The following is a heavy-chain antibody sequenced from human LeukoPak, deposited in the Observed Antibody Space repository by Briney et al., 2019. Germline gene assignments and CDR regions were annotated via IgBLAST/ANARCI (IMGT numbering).Heavy chain of an antibody. Sequence: GGSLRLSCAASGFTFSSYSMNWVRQAPGKGLEWVSSISSSSSYIYYADSVKGRFTISRDNAKNSLYLQMNSLRAEDTAVYYCARGGSRYYESYYYMDVWGKGTTVTVSS. CDR3: ARGGSRYYESYYYMDV. D-gene: IGHD3-22*01. CDR1: GFTFSSYS. V-gene: IGHV3-21*01. CDR2: ISSSSSYI. J-gene: IGHJ6*03.